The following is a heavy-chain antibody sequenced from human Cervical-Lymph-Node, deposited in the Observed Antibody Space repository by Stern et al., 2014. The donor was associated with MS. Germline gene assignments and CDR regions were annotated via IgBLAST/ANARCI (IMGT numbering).Heavy chain of an antibody. CDR1: GFSLSTSGVG. Sequence: QITLKESGPTLVKPTQTLTLTCTFSGFSLSTSGVGVGWIRQPPGKALECLALIYWDDDKRYSPSLKSRLTITKDTSKNQVVLTMTNMDPVDTATYYCARGYGGYTLDYWGQGTLVTVSS. CDR3: ARGYGGYTLDY. V-gene: IGHV2-5*02. CDR2: IYWDDDK. D-gene: IGHD5-12*01. J-gene: IGHJ4*02.